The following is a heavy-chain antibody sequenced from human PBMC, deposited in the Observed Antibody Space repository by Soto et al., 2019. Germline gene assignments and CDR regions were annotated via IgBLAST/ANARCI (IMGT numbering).Heavy chain of an antibody. V-gene: IGHV3-23*01. CDR2: IRGSGGST. Sequence: EVQLLESGGGLVQPGGSLRLSCAASGFTFSSYAMSWVRQAPGKGLEWVSAIRGSGGSTYYADSVKGRFTISRDNSKNTLYLQMNIRRADDTAVDYCAKERYYASGSYSGCYFDYWGQGTLVTVSS. J-gene: IGHJ4*02. CDR1: GFTFSSYA. D-gene: IGHD3-10*01. CDR3: AKERYYASGSYSGCYFDY.